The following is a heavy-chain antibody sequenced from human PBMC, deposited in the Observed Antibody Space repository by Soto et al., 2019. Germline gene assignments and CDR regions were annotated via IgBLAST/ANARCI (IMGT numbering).Heavy chain of an antibody. J-gene: IGHJ4*02. CDR1: GFTFSSYV. CDR2: ISGSGGST. CDR3: ASRSSGWYFDY. V-gene: IGHV3-23*01. Sequence: EVQLLESGGGLVQPGGSLRLSCAASGFTFSSYVMNWVRQAPGKGLEWVSVISGSGGSTYYADSVKGRFTISRDNSTNTLYLQMNSLRVEDTAVYYCASRSSGWYFDYWGQGTLVTVSS. D-gene: IGHD6-19*01.